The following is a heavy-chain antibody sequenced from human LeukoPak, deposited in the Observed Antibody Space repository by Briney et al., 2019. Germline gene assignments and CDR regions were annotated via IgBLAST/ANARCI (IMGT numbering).Heavy chain of an antibody. Sequence: XWMNPNSCNTAYAQKFQGRLTMTSNTSIGTAYMELSSLRSEDTAVYYCARACGYSYGYALGYWGQGTLVTVSS. V-gene: IGHV1-8*01. CDR2: MNPNSCNT. CDR3: ARACGYSYGYALGY. J-gene: IGHJ4*02. D-gene: IGHD5-18*01.